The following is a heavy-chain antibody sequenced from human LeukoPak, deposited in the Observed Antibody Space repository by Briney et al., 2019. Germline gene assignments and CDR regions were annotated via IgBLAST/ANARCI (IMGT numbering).Heavy chain of an antibody. D-gene: IGHD3-22*01. CDR3: ARVEKYDSRGYSPPYFDY. J-gene: IGHJ4*02. V-gene: IGHV1-46*01. Sequence: ASVKVSCKASGYTFTSYYMHWVRQAPGQGLECMGIINPSGGSTSYAQKFQGRVTMTRDMSTSTVYMELSSLRSEDTAVYYCARVEKYDSRGYSPPYFDYWGQGTLVTVSS. CDR1: GYTFTSYY. CDR2: INPSGGST.